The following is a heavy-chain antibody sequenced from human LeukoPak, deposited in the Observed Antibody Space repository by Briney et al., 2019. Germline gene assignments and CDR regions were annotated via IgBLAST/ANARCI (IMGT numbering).Heavy chain of an antibody. V-gene: IGHV1-2*02. CDR2: SDPKTGAT. Sequence: ASVKVSCKASGYTFTSYYIHWLRQAPGQGFEWMGWSDPKTGATKYEHFLGRVTMTSDTSSRTAYMELTSLTFDDTAMYYCARERPHYMDVWGTGTTVIVSS. J-gene: IGHJ6*03. CDR1: GYTFTSYY. CDR3: ARERPHYMDV.